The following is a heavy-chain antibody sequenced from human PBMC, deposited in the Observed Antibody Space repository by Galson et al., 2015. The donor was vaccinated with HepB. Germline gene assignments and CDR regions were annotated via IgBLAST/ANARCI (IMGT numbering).Heavy chain of an antibody. CDR1: GFTLSSYA. J-gene: IGHJ4*02. CDR3: ARHSGHISGWYTGRGGFDS. V-gene: IGHV3-30*03. D-gene: IGHD6-19*01. Sequence: SLRLSCAASGFTLSSYAIHWVRQAPGKGLEWVTVISYDGRNQNYADSVKGRFTISRDNSKNTLYLQMNSLRPEDTAVYYCARHSGHISGWYTGRGGFDSWGQGTLVTVSS. CDR2: ISYDGRNQ.